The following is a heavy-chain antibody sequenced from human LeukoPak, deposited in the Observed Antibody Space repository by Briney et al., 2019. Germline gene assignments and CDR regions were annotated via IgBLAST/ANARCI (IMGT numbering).Heavy chain of an antibody. D-gene: IGHD1-26*01. CDR1: GGSISSYY. CDR3: ARGLDYSGSYYPDSGGFDY. Sequence: PSQTLSLTCTVSGGSISSYYWSWIRQPAGKGLEWVGRIYTSGSTNYNPSLKSRVTMSVDTSKNQFSLKLSSVTAADTAVYYCARGLDYSGSYYPDSGGFDYWGQGTLVTVSP. J-gene: IGHJ4*02. CDR2: IYTSGST. V-gene: IGHV4-4*07.